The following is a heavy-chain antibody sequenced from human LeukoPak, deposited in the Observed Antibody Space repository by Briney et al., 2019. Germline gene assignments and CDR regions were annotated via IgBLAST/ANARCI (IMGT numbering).Heavy chain of an antibody. Sequence: AASVKVSCKASGYTFTSYDINWVRQATGHGLEWMGWMNPNSGNTGYAQKFQGRVTITADKSTSTAYMELSSLRSEDTAVYYCARDLYGSGSNYWGQGTLVTVSS. CDR1: GYTFTSYD. CDR3: ARDLYGSGSNY. D-gene: IGHD3-10*01. V-gene: IGHV1-8*01. CDR2: MNPNSGNT. J-gene: IGHJ4*02.